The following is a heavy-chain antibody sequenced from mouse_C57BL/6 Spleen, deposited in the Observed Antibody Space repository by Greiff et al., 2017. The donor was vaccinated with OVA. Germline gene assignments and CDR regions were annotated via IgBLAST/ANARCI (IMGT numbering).Heavy chain of an antibody. CDR2: ISDGGSYT. D-gene: IGHD1-1*02. CDR3: AREEGSAYYFDY. Sequence: DVMLVESGGGLVKPGGSLKLSCAASGFTFSSYAMSWVRQTPEKRLEWVATISDGGSYTYYPDNVKGRFTISRDNAKNNLYLQMSHLKSEDTAMYYCAREEGSAYYFDYWGQGTTLTVSS. V-gene: IGHV5-4*01. J-gene: IGHJ2*01. CDR1: GFTFSSYA.